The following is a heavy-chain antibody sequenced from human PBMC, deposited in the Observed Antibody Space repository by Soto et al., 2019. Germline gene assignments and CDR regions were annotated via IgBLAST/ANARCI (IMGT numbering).Heavy chain of an antibody. V-gene: IGHV6-1*01. Sequence: KQSQTLSLTCAISGDSVSSNSAAWNWIRQSPSRGLEWLGRTYYRSKWYNDYAVSVKSRITINPDTSKNQFSLQLNSVTPEDTAVYYCARAGGNCSSTSCLPLYYYYYMDVWGKGTTITVSS. J-gene: IGHJ6*03. CDR2: TYYRSKWYN. D-gene: IGHD2-2*01. CDR1: GDSVSSNSAA. CDR3: ARAGGNCSSTSCLPLYYYYYMDV.